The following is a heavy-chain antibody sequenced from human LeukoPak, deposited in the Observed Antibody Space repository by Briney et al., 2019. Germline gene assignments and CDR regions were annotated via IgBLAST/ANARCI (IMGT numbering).Heavy chain of an antibody. V-gene: IGHV3-30-3*01. CDR3: ARDLGMAVTTFGDY. CDR2: ISYDGSNK. D-gene: IGHD3-16*01. CDR1: GFTFSSYA. Sequence: PGRSLRLSCAASGFTFSSYAMHWVRQAPGKGLEWVAVISYDGSNKYYADSVKGRFTISRDNSKNTLCLQMNSLRAEDTAVYYCARDLGMAVTTFGDYWGQGTLVTVSS. J-gene: IGHJ4*02.